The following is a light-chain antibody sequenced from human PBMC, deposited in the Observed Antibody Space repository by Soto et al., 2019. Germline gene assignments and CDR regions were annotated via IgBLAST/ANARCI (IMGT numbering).Light chain of an antibody. CDR1: QGISNN. CDR3: QQLNNYPRALT. J-gene: IGKJ4*01. CDR2: GAS. Sequence: DIQLTQSPSFLSASVGDRVTITCRASQGISNNLAWYQHNPGKPPKLLIYGASTLQSGVPSRFSGSGSGTEFTLTISSLQPEDFATYYCQQLNNYPRALTFGGGNKVEIK. V-gene: IGKV1-9*01.